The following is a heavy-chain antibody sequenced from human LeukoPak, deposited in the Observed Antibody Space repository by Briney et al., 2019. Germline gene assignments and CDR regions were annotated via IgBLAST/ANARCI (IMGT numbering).Heavy chain of an antibody. V-gene: IGHV4-39*01. D-gene: IGHD5-18*01. CDR2: IYYSGST. CDR3: ARQRGYSYAPGYFDY. J-gene: IGHJ4*02. Sequence: SETLSLTCTVSGGSISSSSYYWGWIRQPPGTGLEWIGSIYYSGSTYYNPSLKSRVTISVDTSKNQFSLKLSSVTAADTAVYYCARQRGYSYAPGYFDYWGQGTLVTVSS. CDR1: GGSISSSSYY.